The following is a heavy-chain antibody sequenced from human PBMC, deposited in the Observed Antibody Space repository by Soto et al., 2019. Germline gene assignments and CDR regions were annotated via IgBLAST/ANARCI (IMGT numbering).Heavy chain of an antibody. J-gene: IGHJ4*02. V-gene: IGHV3-48*01. Sequence: GSMRRSCEASGFTFCSSGMNWVRQIPRKGLEWVSYISSSSSTIYYADSVKGRFTISRENAKNSLYLQMNSLRAEDSAVYYCAREGDSSSWYFDYWGQGTLVTVSS. D-gene: IGHD6-13*01. CDR2: ISSSSSTI. CDR3: AREGDSSSWYFDY. CDR1: GFTFCSSG.